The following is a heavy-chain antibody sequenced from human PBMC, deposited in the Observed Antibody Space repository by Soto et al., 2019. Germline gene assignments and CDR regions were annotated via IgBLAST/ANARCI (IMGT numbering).Heavy chain of an antibody. CDR3: ARDLDSSGWSGWFDP. D-gene: IGHD6-19*01. Sequence: QVQLVESGGGVVQPGRSLRLSCAASGFTFSSYAMHWVRQAPGKGLEWVAVISYDGSNKYYADSVKGRFTISRDNSKNTLYLQMNSLRAEDTAVYYCARDLDSSGWSGWFDPWGQGTLVTVSS. J-gene: IGHJ5*02. CDR2: ISYDGSNK. CDR1: GFTFSSYA. V-gene: IGHV3-30-3*01.